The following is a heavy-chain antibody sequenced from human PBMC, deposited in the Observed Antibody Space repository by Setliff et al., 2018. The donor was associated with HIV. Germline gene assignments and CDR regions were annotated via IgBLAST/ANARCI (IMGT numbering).Heavy chain of an antibody. V-gene: IGHV1-2*02. J-gene: IGHJ4*02. Sequence: ASVKVSCKASGYTFSGYYLHWVRRAPGQGLEWMGWINPNSGATNYAQNFQGRVTMTTDTSITSVYLELSGLTSADTAVYYCATGAIGYYPPFDFWGQGTLVTVSS. CDR2: INPNSGAT. D-gene: IGHD2-2*03. CDR1: GYTFSGYY. CDR3: ATGAIGYYPPFDF.